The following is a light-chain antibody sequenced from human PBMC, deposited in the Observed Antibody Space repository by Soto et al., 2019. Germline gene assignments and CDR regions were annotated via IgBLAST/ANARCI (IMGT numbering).Light chain of an antibody. CDR2: AAS. V-gene: IGKV1-39*01. J-gene: IGKJ1*01. CDR1: QSISKY. Sequence: DIQMTQSPSSLSASVGDRVTISCRASQSISKYLNWYQHKPGKAPNLLIYAASHLRSGVPSRFSGSGTGTDFTLTISSLQPEDFATYYCQQSYSNPGTFGRGTKVEIK. CDR3: QQSYSNPGT.